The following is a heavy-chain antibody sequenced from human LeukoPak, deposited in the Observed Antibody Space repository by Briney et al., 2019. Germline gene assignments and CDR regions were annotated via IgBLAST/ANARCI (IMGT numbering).Heavy chain of an antibody. J-gene: IGHJ4*02. Sequence: GGCLRLSCAATGLTFRSSSMSWVRQAPGKGLEWVSTMSPSGGTYYADSVKGRFTISRDNSKNTLYLQMNSLRAEDTAIYYCAKDSGFSVIYVDFWGQGTLVTVSS. D-gene: IGHD5/OR15-5a*01. CDR3: AKDSGFSVIYVDF. CDR1: GLTFRSSS. CDR2: MSPSGGT. V-gene: IGHV3-23*01.